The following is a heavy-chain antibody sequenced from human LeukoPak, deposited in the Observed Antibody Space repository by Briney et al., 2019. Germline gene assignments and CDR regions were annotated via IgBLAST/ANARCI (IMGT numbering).Heavy chain of an antibody. CDR2: IYYTGST. Sequence: SETLSLTCTISGGSVSDYYWSWIRQPPGKGLEWIGYIYYTGSTTYNPSLKSRVTISADTSKNQFSLKLSSVTAADTAVYYCASRKLGNDYWGQGTLVTVSS. J-gene: IGHJ4*02. V-gene: IGHV4-59*02. D-gene: IGHD7-27*01. CDR1: GGSVSDYY. CDR3: ASRKLGNDY.